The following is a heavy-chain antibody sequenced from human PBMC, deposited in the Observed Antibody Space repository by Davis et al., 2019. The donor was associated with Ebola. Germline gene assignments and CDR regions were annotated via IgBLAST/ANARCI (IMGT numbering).Heavy chain of an antibody. V-gene: IGHV3-33*01. Sequence: GGSLTLSCAASGFTFGSYGMHWVRQAPGQELEWVAVIWYDGNYKYYADSVKGRFTISRDNAKNTLYLQMNSLRAEDTAVYYCAREDPINDSSGYWGQGTLVTVSS. CDR2: IWYDGNYK. J-gene: IGHJ4*02. CDR3: AREDPINDSSGY. D-gene: IGHD3-22*01. CDR1: GFTFGSYG.